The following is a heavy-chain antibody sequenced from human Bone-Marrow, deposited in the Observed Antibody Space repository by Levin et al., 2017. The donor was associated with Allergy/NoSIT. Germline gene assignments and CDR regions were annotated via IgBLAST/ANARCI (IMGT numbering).Heavy chain of an antibody. Sequence: KPSETLSLTCSLSGGSISTGGFHWSWVRQRPGKGLEWIGYIYYSGNTYYNPSLQSRLSISIDTSKNQFSLRLTSVTAADTAVYYCAREDGYVFDYWGQGTLVTVSS. D-gene: IGHD5-24*01. V-gene: IGHV4-31*03. J-gene: IGHJ4*02. CDR3: AREDGYVFDY. CDR2: IYYSGNT. CDR1: GGSISTGGFH.